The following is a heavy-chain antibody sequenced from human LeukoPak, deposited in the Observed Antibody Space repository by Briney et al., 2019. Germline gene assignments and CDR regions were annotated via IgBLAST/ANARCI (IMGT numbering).Heavy chain of an antibody. CDR1: GDSVSSNSAA. J-gene: IGHJ5*02. D-gene: IGHD3-10*01. CDR3: ARELLWFGELLGVWFDP. Sequence: SQTLSLTCAISGDSVSSNSAAWNWIRQSPSRGLEWLGRTYYRSKWYNDYAVSVKSRITINPDTSKNQFSLQLNSVTPEDTAVYYCARELLWFGELLGVWFDPWGQGTLVIVSS. V-gene: IGHV6-1*01. CDR2: TYYRSKWYN.